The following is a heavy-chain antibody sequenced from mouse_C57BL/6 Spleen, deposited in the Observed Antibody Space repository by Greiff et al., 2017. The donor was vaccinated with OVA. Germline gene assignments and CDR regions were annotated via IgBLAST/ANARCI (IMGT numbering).Heavy chain of an antibody. CDR2: IRNKANGYTT. Sequence: VQLKESGGGLVQPGGSLSLSCAASGFTFTDYYMSWVRQPPGKALEWLGFIRNKANGYTTEYSATVKGRFTISRDNSQSILYLQMNALRAEDSATYYCARYTSYGNYFAYWGQGTLVTVSA. CDR3: ARYTSYGNYFAY. D-gene: IGHD2-10*01. V-gene: IGHV7-3*01. CDR1: GFTFTDYY. J-gene: IGHJ3*01.